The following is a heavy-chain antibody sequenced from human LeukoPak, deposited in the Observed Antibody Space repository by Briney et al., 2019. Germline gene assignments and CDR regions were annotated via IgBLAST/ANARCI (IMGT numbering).Heavy chain of an antibody. Sequence: PSETLSLTCGVSGGSISSYYWSWIRQPAGKGLEYIGRIYTSGSTNYNPSLKSRVTISEDTSKNQFSLKMSSVTAADTAVYYCARDSSGWSPFDYWGQGTLVTVPS. V-gene: IGHV4-4*07. CDR3: ARDSSGWSPFDY. J-gene: IGHJ4*02. D-gene: IGHD6-19*01. CDR1: GGSISSYY. CDR2: IYTSGST.